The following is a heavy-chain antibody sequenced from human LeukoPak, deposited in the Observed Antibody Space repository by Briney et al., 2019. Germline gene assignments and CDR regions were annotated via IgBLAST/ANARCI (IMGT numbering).Heavy chain of an antibody. J-gene: IGHJ4*02. Sequence: GGSLRLSCAASGFTFSSYAMNWVRQAPGKGLGWVSISGSGGDTYYADSVKGRFTISRDNSKNTLYLQMNSLRAEDTAVYYCAKARGATYGTYYFDYWGQGTLVTVSS. D-gene: IGHD4/OR15-4a*01. CDR3: AKARGATYGTYYFDY. CDR2: ISGSGGDT. CDR1: GFTFSSYA. V-gene: IGHV3-23*01.